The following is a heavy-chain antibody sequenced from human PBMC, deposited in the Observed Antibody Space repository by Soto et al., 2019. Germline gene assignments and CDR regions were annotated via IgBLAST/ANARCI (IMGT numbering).Heavy chain of an antibody. J-gene: IGHJ4*02. Sequence: QVQLQESGPGLVKPSGTLSLTCAVSGGSISSDTWWSWVRQPPGKGLEWIGEIYHSGSTNYNPSLKSRVTMSVDKSKNQLSLKLTSVTAADTAVYYCARCIVGPNWVYYFDYWGQGTLVTVSS. CDR2: IYHSGST. V-gene: IGHV4-4*02. CDR3: ARCIVGPNWVYYFDY. D-gene: IGHD1-26*01. CDR1: GGSISSDTW.